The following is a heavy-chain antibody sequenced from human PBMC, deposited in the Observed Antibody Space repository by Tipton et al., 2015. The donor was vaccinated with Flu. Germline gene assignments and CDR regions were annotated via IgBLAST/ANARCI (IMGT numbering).Heavy chain of an antibody. CDR1: GGFITSGSYY. CDR3: ARSPSYSGSGIYPYYFDD. V-gene: IGHV4-61*02. Sequence: TLSLTCSISGGFITSGSYYRSWIRQSAGRGLEWIGRIYTTGSVNYNPSLRGRVTIAGDTSRNHFSLQLTSVTAADTAVYFCARSPSYSGSGIYPYYFDDWGQGTLVTVAS. J-gene: IGHJ4*02. D-gene: IGHD3-10*01. CDR2: IYTTGSV.